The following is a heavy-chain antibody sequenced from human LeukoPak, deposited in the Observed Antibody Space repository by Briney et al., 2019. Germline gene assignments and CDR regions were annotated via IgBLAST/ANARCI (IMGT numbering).Heavy chain of an antibody. Sequence: PGGALRLSCAASGFTFSSYAKNWVRQAPRQGLEWVADIRTIAERVKYAYYADSVKGRLTISRDDRKHTLYLHMHSLRDDDTAVYYCATDQRYAFDYWGQGIQVTVCS. CDR3: ATDQRYAFDY. CDR1: GFTFSSYA. J-gene: IGHJ4*02. D-gene: IGHD2-2*01. CDR2: IRTIAERVKYA. V-gene: IGHV3-48*02.